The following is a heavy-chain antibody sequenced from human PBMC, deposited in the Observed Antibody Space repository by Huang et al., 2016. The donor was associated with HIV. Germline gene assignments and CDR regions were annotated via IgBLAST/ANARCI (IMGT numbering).Heavy chain of an antibody. CDR3: ARHFSYYDSSGYTPWDAFDI. J-gene: IGHJ3*02. V-gene: IGHV4-39*01. CDR1: GGSITSSSYY. D-gene: IGHD3-22*01. CDR2: IYYRGST. Sequence: QLQLQGSGPGLVKPSETLSLTCTVSGGSITSSSYYWGGIRQPPGKGLEWVGSIYYRGSTDYNPALKSRVTVSVDTSKNQFSLKLGSVTAADTAVYYCARHFSYYDSSGYTPWDAFDIWGQGTMVTVSS.